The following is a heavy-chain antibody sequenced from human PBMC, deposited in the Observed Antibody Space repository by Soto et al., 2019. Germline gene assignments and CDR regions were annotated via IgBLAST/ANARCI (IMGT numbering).Heavy chain of an antibody. J-gene: IGHJ4*02. V-gene: IGHV1-69*13. Sequence: SVKVSCKASGYTFTSYAMHWVRQAPGQGLEWMGGIIPIFGTANYAQKFQGRVTITADESTSTAYMELSSLRSEDTAVYYCAREGIAVAGQFDYWGQGTLVTVSS. CDR3: AREGIAVAGQFDY. D-gene: IGHD6-19*01. CDR1: GYTFTSYA. CDR2: IIPIFGTA.